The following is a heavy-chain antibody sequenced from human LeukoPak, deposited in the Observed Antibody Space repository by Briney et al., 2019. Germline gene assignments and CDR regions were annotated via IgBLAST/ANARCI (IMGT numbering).Heavy chain of an antibody. CDR1: GYTFTSHG. CDR3: ATRGVTYTSSCLDY. CDR2: ISAYNGDT. J-gene: IGHJ4*02. V-gene: IGHV1-18*01. Sequence: ASVKVSCKASGYTFTSHGISWVRQAPGQGLEWMGWISAYNGDTKYAQNLQGRVTLTTNTLTTTAYLELRSLASDDTAVYYCATRGVTYTSSCLDYWGQGTLVTVSS. D-gene: IGHD6-6*01.